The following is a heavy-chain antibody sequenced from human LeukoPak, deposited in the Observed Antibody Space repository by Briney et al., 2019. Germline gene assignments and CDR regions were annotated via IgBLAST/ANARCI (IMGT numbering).Heavy chain of an antibody. CDR1: GFTVSSNY. V-gene: IGHV3-53*01. CDR2: IYSGGST. Sequence: PGGSLRLPCAASGFTVSSNYMSWVRQAPGKGLEWVSVIYSGGSTYYADSVKGRFTISRDNSKNTLYPQMNSLRAEDTAVYYCARETYYYDSSGYEGAYYFDYWGQGTLVTVSS. CDR3: ARETYYYDSSGYEGAYYFDY. J-gene: IGHJ4*02. D-gene: IGHD3-22*01.